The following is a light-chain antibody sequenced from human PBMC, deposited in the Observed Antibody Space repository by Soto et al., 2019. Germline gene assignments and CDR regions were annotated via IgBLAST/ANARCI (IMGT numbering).Light chain of an antibody. Sequence: VMTQTPLSLSVSPGQPASISCKSSQSRIHTDGETYLHWSLQRSGQPPPLLIYGVSNRFSGVSDRFSGSGSGTDFTLHISGVEAGDVGIYYCMHSIELPCTFGHGTKLEIK. J-gene: IGKJ2*02. CDR1: QSRIHTDGETY. V-gene: IGKV2D-29*01. CDR3: MHSIELPCT. CDR2: GVS.